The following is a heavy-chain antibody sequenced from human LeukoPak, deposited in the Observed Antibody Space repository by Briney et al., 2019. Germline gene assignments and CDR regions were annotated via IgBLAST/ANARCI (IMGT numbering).Heavy chain of an antibody. CDR3: ARGSHGEHDS. CDR1: GFTFSSFG. Sequence: GGSLRLSCGASGFTFSSFGMHWLRQAPGKGLEWVAAIDRSGGSTFYADSVKGRFTISKDNSKNTLYLQINSLRVDDTAIYYCARGSHGEHDSWGQGTLVTVSS. D-gene: IGHD4-17*01. CDR2: IDRSGGST. J-gene: IGHJ5*01. V-gene: IGHV3-23*01.